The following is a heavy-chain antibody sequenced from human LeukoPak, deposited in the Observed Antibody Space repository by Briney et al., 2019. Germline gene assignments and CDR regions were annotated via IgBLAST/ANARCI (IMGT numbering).Heavy chain of an antibody. J-gene: IGHJ4*02. CDR1: GGPFSGYY. Sequence: AETLSLTCAVYGGPFSGYYWSWIRQPPGKGLEWIGEINHSGSTNYNPSLKSRVTISVDTSKNQFSLKLSSVTAADTAVYYCARGVGYGGETGWGQGTLVTVSS. CDR2: INHSGST. CDR3: ARGVGYGGETG. V-gene: IGHV4-34*01. D-gene: IGHD5-12*01.